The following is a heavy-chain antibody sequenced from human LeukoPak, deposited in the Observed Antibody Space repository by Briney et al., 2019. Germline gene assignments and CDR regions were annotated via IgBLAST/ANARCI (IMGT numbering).Heavy chain of an antibody. CDR1: GYSISSGYY. D-gene: IGHD1-26*01. CDR3: ARMGWELLNGYYFDY. Sequence: PSETLSLTCTVSGYSISSGYYWGWIRQPPGKGLEWIGSIYHSGSTYYNPSLKSRVTISVDTSKNQFSLKLSSVTAADTTVYYCARMGWELLNGYYFDYWGQGTLVTVSS. J-gene: IGHJ4*02. V-gene: IGHV4-38-2*02. CDR2: IYHSGST.